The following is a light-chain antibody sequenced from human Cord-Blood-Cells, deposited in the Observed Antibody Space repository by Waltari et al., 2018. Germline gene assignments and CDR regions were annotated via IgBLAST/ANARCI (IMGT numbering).Light chain of an antibody. CDR2: AAS. J-gene: IGKJ2*01. CDR1: QGISNS. Sequence: DIQMTQSPSSLSASVGDRVTITCRASQGISNSLAWYQQKPGKAPKLLLYAASRLESVVPSRFSGSGSGTDYTRTISSLQPEDFATYYCQQYYSTPLYTFGQGTKLEIK. CDR3: QQYYSTPLYT. V-gene: IGKV1-NL1*01.